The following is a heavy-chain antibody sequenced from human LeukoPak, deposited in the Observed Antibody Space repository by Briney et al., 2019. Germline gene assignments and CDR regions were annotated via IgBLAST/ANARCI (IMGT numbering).Heavy chain of an antibody. CDR2: IIPIFGTA. CDR1: GGTFSSYA. Sequence: ASVKVSCKASGGTFSSYAISWVRQAPGQGLGWMGGIIPIFGTANYAQKFQGRVTITTDESTSTAYMELSSLRSEDTAVYYCARENQIGATDAFDIWGQGTMVTVSS. V-gene: IGHV1-69*05. D-gene: IGHD3-10*01. J-gene: IGHJ3*02. CDR3: ARENQIGATDAFDI.